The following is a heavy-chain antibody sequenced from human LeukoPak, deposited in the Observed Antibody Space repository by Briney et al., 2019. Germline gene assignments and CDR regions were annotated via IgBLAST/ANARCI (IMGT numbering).Heavy chain of an antibody. D-gene: IGHD2-2*01. Sequence: GGSLRLSCAASGFTFSSYGMPWVRQAPGKGREWVAFILYDGNNKYYADSVKGRFTISRDNSKTTLFLQMNSVRGEEMAVYYCERDSSTSLIFPEVWGKGTRVIVSS. CDR2: ILYDGNNK. J-gene: IGHJ6*04. CDR3: ERDSSTSLIFPEV. V-gene: IGHV3-33*01. CDR1: GFTFSSYG.